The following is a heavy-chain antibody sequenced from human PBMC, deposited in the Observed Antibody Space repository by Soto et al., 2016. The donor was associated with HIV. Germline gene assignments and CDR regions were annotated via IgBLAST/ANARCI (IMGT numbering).Heavy chain of an antibody. CDR3: AKGWEPTGASAFDI. CDR1: GFTFSSYA. Sequence: EVQLLESGGDLVQPGGSLRLSCAASGFTFSSYAMSWVRQAPGKGLEWVSGISRGSGSAYYADSVKGRFTISRDNSKNMLYLQMNSLRAEDTAVYYCAKGWEPTGASAFDIWGQGTMVTVSS. D-gene: IGHD1-26*01. J-gene: IGHJ3*02. CDR2: ISRGSGSA. V-gene: IGHV3-23*01.